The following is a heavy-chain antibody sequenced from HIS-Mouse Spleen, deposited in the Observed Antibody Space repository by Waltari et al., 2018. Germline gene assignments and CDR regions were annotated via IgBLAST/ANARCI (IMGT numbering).Heavy chain of an antibody. CDR2: IYYSGST. D-gene: IGHD6-13*01. V-gene: IGHV4-39*07. CDR3: AREIPYSSSWYDWYFDL. J-gene: IGHJ2*01. Sequence: QLQLQESGPGLVKPSETLSLTCTVSGGSISSSSYYWGWIRQPPGKGLGWIGSIYYSGSTYYNPSLKSRVTISADTSKNQFSLKLSSVTAADTAVYYCAREIPYSSSWYDWYFDLWGRGTLVTVSS. CDR1: GGSISSSSYY.